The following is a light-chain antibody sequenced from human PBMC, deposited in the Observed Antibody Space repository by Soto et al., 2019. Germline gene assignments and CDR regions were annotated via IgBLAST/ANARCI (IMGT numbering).Light chain of an antibody. V-gene: IGKV1-5*01. J-gene: IGKJ1*01. CDR3: QHYNSYSRA. CDR2: DAS. CDR1: QSINIW. Sequence: DIQMTQSPSTLSASVGDRFTITFLASQSINIWLAWYQHKPGQAPKLLIYDASTLESGVPGRFSGSGVGTHFTLTISGLQPEDFATYHCQHYNSYSRAFGQGTKVDIK.